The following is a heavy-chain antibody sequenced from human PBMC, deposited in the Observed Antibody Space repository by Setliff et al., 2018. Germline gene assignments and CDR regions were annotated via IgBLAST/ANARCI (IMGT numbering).Heavy chain of an antibody. CDR1: GGTFSNYC. CDR2: IMPKFGTP. D-gene: IGHD2-21*01. J-gene: IGHJ5*02. V-gene: IGHV1-69*13. Sequence: SVKVSCKASGGTFSNYCISWVRQAPGQGLEWMGGIMPKFGTPNRSQKFQGRVTISADESTSTVYMELSSLRSEDTAVYYCATVNCGGDCHGAWFDPWGPGTLVTV. CDR3: ATVNCGGDCHGAWFDP.